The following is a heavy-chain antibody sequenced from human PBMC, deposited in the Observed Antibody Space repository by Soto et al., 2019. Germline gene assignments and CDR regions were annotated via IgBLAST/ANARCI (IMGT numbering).Heavy chain of an antibody. CDR1: GFTFSYYG. J-gene: IGHJ4*02. Sequence: QVQLVESGGGVVQPGGSLRLSCAASGFTFSYYGFHWVRQAPGKGLEWVAVMHTGGNEKYYVDSVKGRFTVSRDDSRNMVYLEMNGLRAEDTAEYFCARDADTTGHYSHFDLWGRGALVVVS. CDR2: MHTGGNEK. D-gene: IGHD3-9*01. CDR3: ARDADTTGHYSHFDL. V-gene: IGHV3-33*08.